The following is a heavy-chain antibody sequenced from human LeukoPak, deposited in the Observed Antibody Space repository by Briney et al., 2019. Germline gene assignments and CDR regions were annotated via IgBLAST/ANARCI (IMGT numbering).Heavy chain of an antibody. CDR1: GFTFDDYA. V-gene: IGHV3-43*02. CDR2: ISGDGGST. D-gene: IGHD2-2*01. Sequence: PGGSLRLSCAASGFTFDDYAMHWVRQAPGKGLEWVSLISGDGGSTYYADSVKGRFTISRDNSKNTLYLRLNSLRAEDSAVYYCAKDSNSDCSTTSCYNYFDYWGQGTLVTVSS. CDR3: AKDSNSDCSTTSCYNYFDY. J-gene: IGHJ4*02.